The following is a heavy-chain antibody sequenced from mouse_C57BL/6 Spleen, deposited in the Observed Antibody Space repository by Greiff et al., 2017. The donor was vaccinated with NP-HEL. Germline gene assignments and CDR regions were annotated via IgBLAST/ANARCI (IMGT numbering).Heavy chain of an antibody. CDR3: AIIYYAYDAPFDY. Sequence: VQLQQSGPELVKPGASVKISCKASGYSFTGYYMNWVKQSPEKSLEWIGEINPSTGGTSYNEKFKAKATLTVDKSSSTAYMQLKSLTSEDSAVYYCAIIYYAYDAPFDYWGQGTTLTVSS. CDR1: GYSFTGYY. V-gene: IGHV1-42*01. J-gene: IGHJ2*01. CDR2: INPSTGGT. D-gene: IGHD2-2*01.